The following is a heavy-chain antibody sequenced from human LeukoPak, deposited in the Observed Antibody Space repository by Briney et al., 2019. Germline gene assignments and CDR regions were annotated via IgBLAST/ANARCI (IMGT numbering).Heavy chain of an antibody. CDR3: ARVGYCSGGSCYPLFDY. V-gene: IGHV4-34*01. D-gene: IGHD2-15*01. J-gene: IGHJ4*02. Sequence: SETLSLTCAVYGGSFSGYYWSWIRQPPGKGLEWIGEINHSGSTNYNPSLKSRVTISVDTSKNQFSLKLSSVTAADTAVYYCARVGYCSGGSCYPLFDYWGQGTLVTVSS. CDR2: INHSGST. CDR1: GGSFSGYY.